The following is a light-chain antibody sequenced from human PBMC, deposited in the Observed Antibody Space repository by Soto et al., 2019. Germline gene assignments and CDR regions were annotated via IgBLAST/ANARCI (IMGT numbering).Light chain of an antibody. CDR1: QSVSTNS. CDR2: AAS. Sequence: EIVLTQSPGTLSLSPEERATLSCRASQSVSTNSLAWYQQKPGQAPRPLIYAASSRATGTPDRFSGSGSGTEFTLIISRLEPEDFAVYYCQQYGSSGLTFGGGTKVDI. J-gene: IGKJ4*01. V-gene: IGKV3-20*01. CDR3: QQYGSSGLT.